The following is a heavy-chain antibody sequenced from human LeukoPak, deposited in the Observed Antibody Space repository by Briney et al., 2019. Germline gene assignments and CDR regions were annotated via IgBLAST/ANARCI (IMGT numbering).Heavy chain of an antibody. V-gene: IGHV3-7*01. J-gene: IGHJ4*02. Sequence: GGSLRLSCAASGFTFSSYWMSWVRQAPGKGLEWVANIKQDGSEKYYVDSVKGRFTISRDNAKNSLYLQMNSLRAEDTAVYYCARPTNGGYYYGSGSYQYYFDYWGQGTLVTVSS. CDR2: IKQDGSEK. D-gene: IGHD3-10*01. CDR1: GFTFSSYW. CDR3: ARPTNGGYYYGSGSYQYYFDY.